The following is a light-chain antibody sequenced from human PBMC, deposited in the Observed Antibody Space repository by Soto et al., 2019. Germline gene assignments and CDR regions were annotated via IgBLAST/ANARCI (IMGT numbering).Light chain of an antibody. CDR2: DAS. Sequence: DIQMTQSPSTLSASVGDRVTITCRASQSINSWLAWYQQKPGKAPKLLIYDASSLESGVPSRFSGSGSGTEFTLTIRSLQPDYFATYYCQQYNSYSGTFGQGTKVEIK. CDR3: QQYNSYSGT. V-gene: IGKV1-5*01. CDR1: QSINSW. J-gene: IGKJ1*01.